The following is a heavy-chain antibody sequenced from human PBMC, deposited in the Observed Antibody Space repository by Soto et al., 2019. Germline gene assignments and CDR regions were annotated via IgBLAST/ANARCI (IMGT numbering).Heavy chain of an antibody. CDR3: GPDGGGGGY. CDR2: IYSGGYT. CDR1: GFTVSNNY. J-gene: IGHJ4*02. Sequence: EVQLVESGGGLIQPGGSLRLSCAVSGFTVSNNYMSWVRQAPGKGLEGVSVIYSGGYTAYGDSVKGRFTISRDNSKNTLFLKVKGRGAEAPAVYYWGPDGGGGGYWGQGTLVTVSS. V-gene: IGHV3-53*01. D-gene: IGHD3-10*01.